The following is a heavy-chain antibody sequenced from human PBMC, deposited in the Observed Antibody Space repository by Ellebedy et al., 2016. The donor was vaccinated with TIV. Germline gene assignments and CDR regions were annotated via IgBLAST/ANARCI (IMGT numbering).Heavy chain of an antibody. CDR2: ISYDGSKR. D-gene: IGHD3-16*01. CDR1: GFTFSSYD. J-gene: IGHJ3*02. V-gene: IGHV3-30*03. Sequence: GESLKISCAASGFTFSSYDMHWVRQAPGKGLEWVAVISYDGSKRYYADSVKGRFTISRDDSKNTLYLQVNSLRAEDTAVYYCASGHRGISFGIWGQGTMVTVSS. CDR3: ASGHRGISFGI.